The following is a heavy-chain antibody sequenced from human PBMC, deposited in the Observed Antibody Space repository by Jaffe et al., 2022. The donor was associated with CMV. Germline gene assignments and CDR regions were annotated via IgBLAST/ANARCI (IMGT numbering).Heavy chain of an antibody. CDR3: TSYIVVVVAATDAFDI. CDR2: IRSKAYGGTT. J-gene: IGHJ3*02. Sequence: EVQLVESGGGLVQPGRSLRLSCTASGFTFGDYAMSWVRQAPGKGLEWVGFIRSKAYGGTTEYAASVKGRFTISRDDSKSIAYLQMNSLKTEDTAVYYCTSYIVVVVAATDAFDIWGQGTMVTVSS. D-gene: IGHD2-15*01. CDR1: GFTFGDYA. V-gene: IGHV3-49*04.